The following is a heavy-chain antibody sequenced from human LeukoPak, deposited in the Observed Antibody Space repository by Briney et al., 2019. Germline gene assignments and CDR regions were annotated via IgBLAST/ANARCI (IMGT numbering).Heavy chain of an antibody. Sequence: GGSLRLSCAASGFTVSSNYMSWVRQAPGKGLEWVSAISGSGGSTYYADSVKGRFTISRDNSKNTLYLQMNSLRAEDTAVYYCAKDKRKGSGSLFDYWGQGTLVTVSS. D-gene: IGHD3-10*01. CDR1: GFTVSSNY. CDR2: ISGSGGST. CDR3: AKDKRKGSGSLFDY. V-gene: IGHV3-23*01. J-gene: IGHJ4*02.